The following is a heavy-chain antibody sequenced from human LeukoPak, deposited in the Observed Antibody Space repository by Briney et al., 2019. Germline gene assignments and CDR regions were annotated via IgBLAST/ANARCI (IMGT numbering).Heavy chain of an antibody. D-gene: IGHD2-2*01. CDR1: GFTFSDYY. V-gene: IGHV3-11*04. J-gene: IGHJ6*03. Sequence: PGGSLRLSCAASGFTFSDYYMSWIRQAPGKGLEWVSYISSSGSTIYYADSVKGRFTISRDNSKNTLYLQMNSLRAEDTAVYYCAESSVPADYYYYMDVWGKGTTVTVSS. CDR2: ISSSGSTI. CDR3: AESSVPADYYYYMDV.